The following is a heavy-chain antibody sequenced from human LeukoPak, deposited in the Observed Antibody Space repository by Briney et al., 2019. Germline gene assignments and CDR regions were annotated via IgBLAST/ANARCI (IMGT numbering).Heavy chain of an antibody. D-gene: IGHD4-23*01. CDR3: AKGGVRWELTDPFDI. Sequence: QPGGSLRLSCAASGFTFSRYAMTWIRQAPGKGLEWVSGISGSGGNTYYADSVKGRFTISRDNSKNTLYLQMNSLRAEDTAEYYCAKGGVRWELTDPFDIWGQGTMVTVSS. J-gene: IGHJ3*02. CDR2: ISGSGGNT. V-gene: IGHV3-23*01. CDR1: GFTFSRYA.